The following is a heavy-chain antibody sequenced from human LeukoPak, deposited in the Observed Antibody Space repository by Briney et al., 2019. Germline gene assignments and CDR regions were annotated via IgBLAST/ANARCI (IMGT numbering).Heavy chain of an antibody. Sequence: SETLSLTCTVSGGSISSGSYYWSWIRQPAGKGLEWIGRMYTSGSTNYNPSLKSRVTISVDTSKNQFSLKLSSVTAADTAVYYCARQQSDTSLFDPWGQGTLVTVSS. CDR3: ARQQSDTSLFDP. CDR2: MYTSGST. J-gene: IGHJ5*02. D-gene: IGHD2-21*02. CDR1: GGSISSGSYY. V-gene: IGHV4-61*02.